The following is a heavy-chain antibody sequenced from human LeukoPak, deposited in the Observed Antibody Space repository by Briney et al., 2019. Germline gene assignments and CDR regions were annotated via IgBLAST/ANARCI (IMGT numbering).Heavy chain of an antibody. D-gene: IGHD3-10*01. CDR2: ISSSSSYI. CDR3: ARDSGGDAFDI. Sequence: GGSLRLSCAASGFTFSSYSMNWVRQAPGKGLEWVSSISSSSSYIYYADSVKGRFTISRDNAKNSLYLQMNSLRAEDTAVYYCARDSGGDAFDIWGQGTMVTVSS. V-gene: IGHV3-21*01. CDR1: GFTFSSYS. J-gene: IGHJ3*02.